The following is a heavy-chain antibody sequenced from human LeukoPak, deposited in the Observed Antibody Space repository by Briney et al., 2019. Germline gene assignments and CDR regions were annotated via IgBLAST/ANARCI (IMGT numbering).Heavy chain of an antibody. V-gene: IGHV3-23*01. CDR3: AKHSSSWYWIYDY. CDR1: GFTFSSYS. Sequence: GGSLRLSCAVSGFTFSSYSMSWVRQAPGKGLEWVSAIGGSGANTYYADSVTGRFTISRDNSKNTLYLQLNSLRAEDTAIYHCAKHSSSWYWIYDYWGQGTLVTVSS. D-gene: IGHD6-13*01. CDR2: IGGSGANT. J-gene: IGHJ4*02.